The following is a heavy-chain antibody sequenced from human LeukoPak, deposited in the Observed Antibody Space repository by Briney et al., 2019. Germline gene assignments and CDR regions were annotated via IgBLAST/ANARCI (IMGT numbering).Heavy chain of an antibody. CDR1: GFTVSSNY. CDR3: ARESLRGFDY. V-gene: IGHV3-53*01. Sequence: GGSLRLSCAASGFTVSSNYMSWVRQAPGKGLEWVSVIFSGGTTYYADSVKGRFTISRDSSKNTLYLQMNSLRAEDTAVYYCARESLRGFDYRGQGTLVTVSS. CDR2: IFSGGTT. J-gene: IGHJ4*02. D-gene: IGHD4-17*01.